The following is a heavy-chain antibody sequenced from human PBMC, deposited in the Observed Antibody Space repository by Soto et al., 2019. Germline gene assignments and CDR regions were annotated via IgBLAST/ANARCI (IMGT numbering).Heavy chain of an antibody. Sequence: QVQLVQSGAEVKKPGSSVKVSCKASGGTFSSYAISWVRQAPGQGLEWMGGIIPIFGTANYAQKFQGRVTITADESTSTAYMELSSLRSEDTAVYYCARGTGSSGWYKRDWFDPWGQGTLLTVSS. V-gene: IGHV1-69*01. D-gene: IGHD6-19*01. CDR1: GGTFSSYA. J-gene: IGHJ5*02. CDR2: IIPIFGTA. CDR3: ARGTGSSGWYKRDWFDP.